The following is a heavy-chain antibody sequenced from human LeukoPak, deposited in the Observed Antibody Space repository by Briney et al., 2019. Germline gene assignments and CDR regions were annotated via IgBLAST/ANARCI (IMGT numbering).Heavy chain of an antibody. V-gene: IGHV1-18*01. J-gene: IGHJ4*02. CDR3: ARERYSGSHEGFDY. Sequence: ASVKVSCKASGYTFTSYDISWVRQAPGQGLEWMGWISAYNGNTNYAQKLQGRVTMTTDTSTSTAYMELRSLRSDDTAVYYCARERYSGSHEGFDYWGQGTLVTVSS. CDR1: GYTFTSYD. D-gene: IGHD1-26*01. CDR2: ISAYNGNT.